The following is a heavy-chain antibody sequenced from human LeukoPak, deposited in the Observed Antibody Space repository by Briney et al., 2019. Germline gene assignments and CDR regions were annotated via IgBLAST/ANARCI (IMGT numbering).Heavy chain of an antibody. D-gene: IGHD2-15*01. CDR2: ISGSTTYI. CDR3: ATTRYCNGGSCFALDY. J-gene: IGHJ4*02. Sequence: GGSLRLSCAASGFTFSIYSMNWVRQAPGKGLEWVASISGSTTYIYYADSMKGRFTISRDNTKNSLFLQMNSLRAEDTAVYYCATTRYCNGGSCFALDYWGQGTLVTVSS. V-gene: IGHV3-21*01. CDR1: GFTFSIYS.